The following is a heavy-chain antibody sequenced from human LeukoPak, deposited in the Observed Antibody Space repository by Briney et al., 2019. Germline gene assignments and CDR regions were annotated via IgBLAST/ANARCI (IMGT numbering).Heavy chain of an antibody. D-gene: IGHD3-10*01. Sequence: SVKVSCKASGGTFSSYAISWVRQAPGQGLEWMGRIIPILGIANYAQKFQGRVTITADKSTSTAYMELSSLRSEDTAVYYCARVHTRGYFDYWGQGTLVTVSS. V-gene: IGHV1-69*04. CDR3: ARVHTRGYFDY. J-gene: IGHJ4*02. CDR2: IIPILGIA. CDR1: GGTFSSYA.